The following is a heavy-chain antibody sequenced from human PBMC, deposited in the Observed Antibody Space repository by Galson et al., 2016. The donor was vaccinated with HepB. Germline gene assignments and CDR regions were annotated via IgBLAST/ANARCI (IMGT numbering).Heavy chain of an antibody. CDR3: ARHQRGSSGYFDS. J-gene: IGHJ4*02. CDR1: GGSISSEY. V-gene: IGHV4-59*08. D-gene: IGHD6-6*01. Sequence: ETLSLTCNVSGGSISSEYWGWIRQPPGKGLEWIGYIYYSGSTNYNPSLKSRVSISLDTSMNLFFLKLGAVTAADTAVYYCARHQRGSSGYFDSWGQGTLVTVSS. CDR2: IYYSGST.